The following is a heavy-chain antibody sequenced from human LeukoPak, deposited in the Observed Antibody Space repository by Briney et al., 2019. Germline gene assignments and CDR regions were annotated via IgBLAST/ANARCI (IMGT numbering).Heavy chain of an antibody. CDR3: ARAPGEGWFDT. CDR1: GFTFGSYW. J-gene: IGHJ5*02. D-gene: IGHD4-17*01. CDR2: IKQDGSEK. V-gene: IGHV3-7*01. Sequence: PGGSLRLSCAASGFTFGSYWMSWVRQAPGKGLEWVASIKQDGSEKYYVDSVKGRFTISRDNAKNSLYLQMNSLRAEDTALYYCARAPGEGWFDTGGQGTLVTVSS.